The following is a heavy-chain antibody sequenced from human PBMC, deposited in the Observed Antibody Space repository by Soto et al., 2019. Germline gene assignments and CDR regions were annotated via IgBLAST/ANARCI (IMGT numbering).Heavy chain of an antibody. D-gene: IGHD3-10*01. Sequence: EVQLLESGGGLVQPGGSLRLSCAASGFTFSSYAMSWVRQAPGKGLEWVSAISGSGGSTYYADSVKDRFTISRDNSKNTLYLQMNSLRAEDTAVYYCAPHLWFGELYYWGQGTLVTVSS. CDR3: APHLWFGELYY. CDR1: GFTFSSYA. J-gene: IGHJ4*02. V-gene: IGHV3-23*01. CDR2: ISGSGGST.